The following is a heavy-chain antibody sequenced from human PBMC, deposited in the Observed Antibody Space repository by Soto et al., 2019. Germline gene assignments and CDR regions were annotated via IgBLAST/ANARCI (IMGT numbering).Heavy chain of an antibody. J-gene: IGHJ6*02. CDR3: AREGGDFEWLVRGTYYYGMDV. D-gene: IGHD6-19*01. CDR2: TYYRSKWYN. Sequence: SQTLSLTCAISGDSVSSNSAAWNWIRQSPSRGLEWLGRTYYRSKWYNDYAVSVKSRITINPDTSKNQFSLQLNSVTPEDTAVYYCAREGGDFEWLVRGTYYYGMDVWGQGTTVTVSS. CDR1: GDSVSSNSAA. V-gene: IGHV6-1*01.